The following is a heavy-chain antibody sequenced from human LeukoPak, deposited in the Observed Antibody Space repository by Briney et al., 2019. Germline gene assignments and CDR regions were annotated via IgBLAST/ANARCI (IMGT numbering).Heavy chain of an antibody. V-gene: IGHV3-48*04. Sequence: GGSLRLSCAGSGFTFGIYSMNWVRHAPGKRLEWVSYIGHTGSITDYADSVKGRFTISRDNAKNSLYLQMNTLRAEDTAVYYCVRDGAVVTSGSYPWRYFQYWGQGTLVTVSS. CDR1: GFTFGIYS. J-gene: IGHJ1*01. CDR3: VRDGAVVTSGSYPWRYFQY. CDR2: IGHTGSIT. D-gene: IGHD3-10*01.